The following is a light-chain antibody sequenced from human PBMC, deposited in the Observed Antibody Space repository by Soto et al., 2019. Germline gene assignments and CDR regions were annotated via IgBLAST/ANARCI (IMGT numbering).Light chain of an antibody. J-gene: IGLJ1*01. Sequence: QSALTQPASVSGSPGQSITISCAGISNDFGGYNYVSWYQQHPGRVPKLLIYDDSNRPSGVSNRFSGSKSGNTASLTISGLQAEDDADYYCASYTYTSPYVFGIGTKLTVL. CDR2: DDS. CDR3: ASYTYTSPYV. V-gene: IGLV2-14*03. CDR1: SNDFGGYNY.